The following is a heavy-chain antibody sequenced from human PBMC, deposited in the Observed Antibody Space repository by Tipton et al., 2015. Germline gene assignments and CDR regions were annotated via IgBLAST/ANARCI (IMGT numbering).Heavy chain of an antibody. J-gene: IGHJ6*02. CDR1: GGSIRDTTYY. D-gene: IGHD6-25*01. CDR3: ARHEVSVTGVDV. Sequence: TLSLTCTVAGGSIRDTTYYWGWNRQPPGKGLEWIASIYESAKTHYNPSLTSRVTISVDTSKNQFSLRLTSVTAADTAVYFCARHEVSVTGVDVWGQGTTVTVSS. CDR2: IYESAKT. V-gene: IGHV4-39*01.